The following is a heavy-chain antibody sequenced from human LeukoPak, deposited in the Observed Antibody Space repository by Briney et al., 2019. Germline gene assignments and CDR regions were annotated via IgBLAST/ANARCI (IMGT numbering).Heavy chain of an antibody. V-gene: IGHV3-49*03. D-gene: IGHD3-22*01. CDR2: IRSKAYGGTT. J-gene: IGHJ4*02. CDR1: GFTFGDYA. CDR3: TRADSSGYYPFPPFDY. Sequence: GRSLRLSCTASGFTFGDYAMSWFRQAPGKGLEWVGFIRSKAYGGTTEYAAYVKGTFTSSRDDSKSSAYLQMNSLKPEDTAVYYCTRADSSGYYPFPPFDYWGQGTLVTVSS.